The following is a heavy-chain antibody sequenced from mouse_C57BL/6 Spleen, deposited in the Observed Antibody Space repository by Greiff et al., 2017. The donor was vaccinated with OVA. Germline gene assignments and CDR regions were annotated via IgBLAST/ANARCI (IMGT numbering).Heavy chain of an antibody. D-gene: IGHD2-3*01. Sequence: EVKLMESGGGLVQPGGSMKLSCVASGFTFSNYWMNWVRQSPEKGLEWVAQIRLKSDNYATHYAESVKGRFTISRDDSKSSVYLQMNNLRAEDTGIYYCTGGDGYRYFDVWGTGTTVTVSS. J-gene: IGHJ1*03. CDR1: GFTFSNYW. CDR3: TGGDGYRYFDV. V-gene: IGHV6-3*01. CDR2: IRLKSDNYAT.